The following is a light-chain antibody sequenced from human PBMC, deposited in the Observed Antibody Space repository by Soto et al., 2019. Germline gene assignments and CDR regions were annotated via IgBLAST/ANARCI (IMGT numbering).Light chain of an antibody. CDR1: QDVTTN. J-gene: IGKJ4*01. CDR2: DIS. V-gene: IGKV3-15*01. Sequence: EIAMTQFPAILSASPGGGATLSCRAAQDVTTNFAWYQLRRGQPPRLLIYDISTRATGVPARFSGSGSGTEFTFTISSLQPEDIATYYCQQYDNLPLTFGGGTKVDIK. CDR3: QQYDNLPLT.